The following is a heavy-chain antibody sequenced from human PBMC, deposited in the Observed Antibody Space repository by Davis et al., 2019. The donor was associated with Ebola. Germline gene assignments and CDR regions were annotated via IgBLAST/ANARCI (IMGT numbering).Heavy chain of an antibody. D-gene: IGHD3-22*01. V-gene: IGHV4-30-2*01. CDR1: GGSISSGGYT. CDR2: IYHSGST. Sequence: MPSETLSLTCAVSGGSISSGGYTWCWTRQPPGKGREWPGSIYHSGSTYYNPSLKSRLTISADRSKNQFSLKLSSVTAADTAVYYCARVTRLDYYDSSGYYPAEAFDIWGQGTMVTVSS. CDR3: ARVTRLDYYDSSGYYPAEAFDI. J-gene: IGHJ3*02.